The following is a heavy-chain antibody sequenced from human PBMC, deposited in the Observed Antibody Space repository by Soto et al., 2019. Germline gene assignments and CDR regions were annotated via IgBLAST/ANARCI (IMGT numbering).Heavy chain of an antibody. Sequence: SETLSLTCAVYGGSFSGYSWSWIRQSPQKGLEWIGEIDHSGSTHYNPSLKSRVTISVDTSKNQFSLKLRSLTAADTAVYYCARGNWFDSWGRGTLVTVS. CDR2: IDHSGST. CDR3: ARGNWFDS. V-gene: IGHV4-34*01. J-gene: IGHJ5*01. CDR1: GGSFSGYS.